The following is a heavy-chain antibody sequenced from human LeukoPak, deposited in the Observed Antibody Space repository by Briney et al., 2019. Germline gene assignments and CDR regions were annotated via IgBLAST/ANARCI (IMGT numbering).Heavy chain of an antibody. CDR1: GYTFNNYW. CDR2: LYPDGSAT. V-gene: IGHV5-51*01. Sequence: GESLKISCKASGYTFNNYWIGWGRPMPGRGVEWMGMLYPDGSATTYHPSFEGRVTISADKSVTTAYLEWNSLKASDTALYYCVRQGLQSGTYPAYWGPGTLVTVSS. D-gene: IGHD1-26*01. J-gene: IGHJ4*02. CDR3: VRQGLQSGTYPAY.